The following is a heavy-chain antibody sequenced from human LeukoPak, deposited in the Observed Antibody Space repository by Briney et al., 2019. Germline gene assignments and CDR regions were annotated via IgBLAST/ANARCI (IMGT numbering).Heavy chain of an antibody. J-gene: IGHJ4*02. Sequence: GGSLRLSCAASGFTFDDYAMHWVRQAPGKGLEWVSGISWNSGSIGYADSVKGRFTISRDNAKNSLYLQMNSLRAEDTALYYCATFWSGYYRGDYWGQGTLVTVSS. CDR3: ATFWSGYYRGDY. CDR2: ISWNSGSI. D-gene: IGHD3-3*01. V-gene: IGHV3-9*01. CDR1: GFTFDDYA.